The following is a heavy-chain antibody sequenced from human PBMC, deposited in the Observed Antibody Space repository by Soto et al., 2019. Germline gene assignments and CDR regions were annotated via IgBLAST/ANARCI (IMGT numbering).Heavy chain of an antibody. CDR3: AKVTSRESGYSYGASDY. Sequence: GGSLRLSCVASGFTFRNFAMTWVRQAPGKGLEWVSAINDNGGSTYYAASVRGRFTISRDYSTDTLFLQMNSLRAEDTAVYYCAKVTSRESGYSYGASDYWGQGTLVTVSS. CDR1: GFTFRNFA. J-gene: IGHJ4*02. CDR2: INDNGGST. V-gene: IGHV3-23*01. D-gene: IGHD5-18*01.